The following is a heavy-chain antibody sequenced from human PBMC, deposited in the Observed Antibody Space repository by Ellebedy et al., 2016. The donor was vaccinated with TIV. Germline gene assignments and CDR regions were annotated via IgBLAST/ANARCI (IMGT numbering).Heavy chain of an antibody. D-gene: IGHD5-24*01. CDR3: GGSRDGYIDY. V-gene: IGHV4-4*07. Sequence: MPSKTLSLTCTVSGGSISSDYWSWIRQPAGKGLEWIGRSHSSGTTNYNPSLKSRVTMSVDTSKNQFSLKLSSVTAADTAVYYCGGSRDGYIDYWGQGTPVTVSS. J-gene: IGHJ4*02. CDR1: GGSISSDY. CDR2: SHSSGTT.